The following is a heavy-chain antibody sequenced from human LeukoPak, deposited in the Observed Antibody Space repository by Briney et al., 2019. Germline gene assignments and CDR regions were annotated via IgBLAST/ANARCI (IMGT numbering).Heavy chain of an antibody. J-gene: IGHJ4*02. V-gene: IGHV3-73*01. Sequence: QPGGSLKLSCAASGFTFSGSAMYGVRQASGKGLEWVGRIRSKANSYATAYAASVKGRFTISRDDSKNTAYLQMKSLKTEDPAVYYFTRSIVGANTFDYWGQGTLVTVSS. CDR1: GFTFSGSA. D-gene: IGHD1-26*01. CDR3: TRSIVGANTFDY. CDR2: IRSKANSYAT.